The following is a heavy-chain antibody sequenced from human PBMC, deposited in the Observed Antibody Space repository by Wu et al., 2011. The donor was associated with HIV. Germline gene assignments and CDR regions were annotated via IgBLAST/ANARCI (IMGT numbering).Heavy chain of an antibody. V-gene: IGHV1-69*12. CDR2: IIPLFGTS. J-gene: IGHJ4*02. CDR1: GDSLTKYA. D-gene: IGHD3-3*01. CDR3: AFGGGETLNMYYFNF. Sequence: QVLLVQSGAEVKKPGSSVKVSCKASGDSLTKYAFSWVRQAPGQGLEWMGGIIPLFGTSNYAQILQDRVTFTADESTRTVSLELSSLKSDDTAVYYCAFGGGETLNMYYFNFWGQGTLVKVSS.